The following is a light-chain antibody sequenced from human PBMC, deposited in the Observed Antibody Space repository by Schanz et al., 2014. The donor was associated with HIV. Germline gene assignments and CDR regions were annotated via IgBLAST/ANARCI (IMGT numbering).Light chain of an antibody. Sequence: QSVLTQPPAASGTPRQRVTISCSGGSSNIGSNTVNWYQQVPGAAPKLVIYNTYHRPSGVPDRFSGSQSGASASLAISGLQSEDEADFYCATWDDSLKGWVFGGGTKVTVL. CDR2: NTY. V-gene: IGLV1-44*01. CDR1: SSNIGSNT. CDR3: ATWDDSLKGWV. J-gene: IGLJ3*02.